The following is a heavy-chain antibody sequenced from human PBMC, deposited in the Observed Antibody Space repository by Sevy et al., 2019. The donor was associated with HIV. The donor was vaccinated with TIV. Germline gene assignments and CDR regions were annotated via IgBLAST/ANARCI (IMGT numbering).Heavy chain of an antibody. V-gene: IGHV1-69*13. CDR3: ATRNTTVTTFRPINRYFDL. J-gene: IGHJ2*01. CDR2: IIPIFGTA. CDR1: GGTFSSYA. Sequence: ASVKVSCKASGGTFSSYAISWVRQAPGQGLEWMGGIIPIFGTANYAQKFQGRVTITADESTSTAYMELSSLRSEDTAVYYCATRNTTVTTFRPINRYFDLWGRGTLVTVSS. D-gene: IGHD4-17*01.